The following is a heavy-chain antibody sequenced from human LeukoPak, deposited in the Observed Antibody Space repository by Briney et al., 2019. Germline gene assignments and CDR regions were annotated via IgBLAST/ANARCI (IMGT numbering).Heavy chain of an antibody. CDR3: ARGSSSWYGYYYYMDV. J-gene: IGHJ6*03. CDR2: IYPGDSDT. CDR1: GYSFTSYW. Sequence: KPGESLKISCKGSGYSFTSYWIGWVRQMPGKGLEWMGIIYPGDSDTRYSPSFQGQVTISADKSISTAYLQWSSLKASDTAMYYCARGSSSWYGYYYYMDVWGKGTTVTVSS. D-gene: IGHD6-13*01. V-gene: IGHV5-51*03.